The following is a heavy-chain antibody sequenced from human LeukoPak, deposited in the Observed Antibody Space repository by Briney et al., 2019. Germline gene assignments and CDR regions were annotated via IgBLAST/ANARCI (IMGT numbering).Heavy chain of an antibody. CDR1: VYTFTSYD. CDR3: SRGRDSSGIRDAFDI. CDR2: MNPNSGNT. D-gene: IGHD6-19*01. V-gene: IGHV1-8*03. Sequence: ASVKVSCKASVYTFTSYDINWVRQATGQGLEWMGLMNPNSGNTGYAQKFQGRVTITRNTSIDTAYMELSSLISEDTAVYYCSRGRDSSGIRDAFDIWGQGTMVTVSS. J-gene: IGHJ3*02.